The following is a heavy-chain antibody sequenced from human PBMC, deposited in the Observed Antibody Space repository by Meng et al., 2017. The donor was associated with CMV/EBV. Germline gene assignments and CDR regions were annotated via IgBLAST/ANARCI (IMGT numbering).Heavy chain of an antibody. V-gene: IGHV3-48*03. Sequence: GESLKISCAASGFTFSSYEMNWVRQAPGKGLEWVSYISSSGSTIYYADSVKGRFTISRDNAKNSLYLQMNSLGAEDTAVYYCARSRELQGVYYYYGMDVWGQGTTVTVSS. J-gene: IGHJ6*02. CDR2: ISSSGSTI. CDR1: GFTFSSYE. CDR3: ARSRELQGVYYYYGMDV. D-gene: IGHD1-7*01.